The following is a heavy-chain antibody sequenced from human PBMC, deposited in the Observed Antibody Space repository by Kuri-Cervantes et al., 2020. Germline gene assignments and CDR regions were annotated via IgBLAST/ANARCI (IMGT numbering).Heavy chain of an antibody. CDR3: AREMPYSSGWYYFDY. CDR1: GFTFSSYG. CDR2: IKQDGSEK. D-gene: IGHD6-19*01. J-gene: IGHJ4*02. Sequence: GESLKISCAASGFTFSSYGMHWVRQAPGKGLEWVANIKQDGSEKYYVDSVKGRFTISRDNAKNSLYLQMNSLRAEDTAVYYCAREMPYSSGWYYFDYWGQGTLVTVSS. V-gene: IGHV3-7*01.